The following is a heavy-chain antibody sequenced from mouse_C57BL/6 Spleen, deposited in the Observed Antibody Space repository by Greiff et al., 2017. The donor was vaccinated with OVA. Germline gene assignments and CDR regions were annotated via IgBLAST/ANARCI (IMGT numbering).Heavy chain of an antibody. J-gene: IGHJ3*01. D-gene: IGHD2-1*01. CDR1: GYSITSGYY. Sequence: DVKLVESGPGLVKPSQSLSLTCSVTGYSITSGYYWNWIRQFPGNKLEWMGYISYDGSNNYNPSLKNRISITRDTSKNQFFLKLNSVTTEDTATYYCARGGNYVEGLAYWGQGTLVTVSA. CDR3: ARGGNYVEGLAY. V-gene: IGHV3-6*01. CDR2: ISYDGSN.